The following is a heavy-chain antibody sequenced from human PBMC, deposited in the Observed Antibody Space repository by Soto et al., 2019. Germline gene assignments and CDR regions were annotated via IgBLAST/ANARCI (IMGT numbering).Heavy chain of an antibody. CDR1: VGYIRIGDSY. Sequence: SETLSVTCTVSVGYIRIGDSYWSWIRQPPGKGLEWIGYIYYSGSTYYNPSLKSRVTISLDTSKNQFSLNLSSVTAADTAVYYCARTHYYDRGGTDYWGQGTMVTVSS. D-gene: IGHD3-22*01. J-gene: IGHJ4*02. V-gene: IGHV4-30-4*01. CDR2: IYYSGST. CDR3: ARTHYYDRGGTDY.